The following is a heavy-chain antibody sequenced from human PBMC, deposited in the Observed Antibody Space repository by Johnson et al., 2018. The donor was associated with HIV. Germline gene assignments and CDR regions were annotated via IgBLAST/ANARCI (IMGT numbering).Heavy chain of an antibody. Sequence: QVQLVESGGGLVQPGGSLRLSCAASGFTFSSYAMHWVRQAPGKGLEWVAVISYDGSNKYYADSVKGRFTISRDNSKDTLYLQMNSPSPEDTGVYHCARYGYGWGRHNAFDLWGRGTKVTV. CDR1: GFTFSSYA. D-gene: IGHD3-10*01. CDR2: ISYDGSNK. CDR3: ARYGYGWGRHNAFDL. J-gene: IGHJ3*01. V-gene: IGHV3-30*04.